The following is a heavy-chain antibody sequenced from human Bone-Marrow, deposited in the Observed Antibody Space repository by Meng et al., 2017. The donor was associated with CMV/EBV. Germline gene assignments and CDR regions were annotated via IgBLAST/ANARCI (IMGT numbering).Heavy chain of an antibody. CDR2: INHSGST. J-gene: IGHJ6*02. CDR1: GGSFSGYY. CDR3: ARTAARRIYYYYGMDV. Sequence: SETLSLTCAVYGGSFSGYYWSWIRQPPGKGLEWIGEINHSGSTNYNPSLKSRVTISVDTSKNQFSLKLSSVTAADTAVYYCARTAARRIYYYYGMDVWGQGTTVTVSS. V-gene: IGHV4-34*01. D-gene: IGHD6-6*01.